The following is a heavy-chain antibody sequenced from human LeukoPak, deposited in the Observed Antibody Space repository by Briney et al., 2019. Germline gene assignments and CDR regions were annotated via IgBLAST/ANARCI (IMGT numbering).Heavy chain of an antibody. Sequence: GGSLRLSCAASGFTFTIYAMSWVRQAPGKGLEWVSTISGGGSTYYADSVKGRFTISRDNSKNTLYLQVNSLRAEDTAVYYCAKGGKWDVTPFDYWGQGTLVTVSS. CDR2: ISGGGST. D-gene: IGHD1-26*01. J-gene: IGHJ4*02. CDR3: AKGGKWDVTPFDY. V-gene: IGHV3-23*01. CDR1: GFTFTIYA.